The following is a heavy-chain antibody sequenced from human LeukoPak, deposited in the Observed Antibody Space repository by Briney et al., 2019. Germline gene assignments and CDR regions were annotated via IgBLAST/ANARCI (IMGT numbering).Heavy chain of an antibody. CDR2: IFYSGST. Sequence: NPSETLSLTCTVSGRSISSSSYYSGWIRQPPGKGLEWIGTIFYSGSTYYNPSLDSRVTMSVDTSRHLFSLMLSSVTAADTAVYCCAGTLYDSSGYWSIGLFDYWGQGTLVTVSS. D-gene: IGHD3-22*01. CDR1: GRSISSSSYY. J-gene: IGHJ4*02. V-gene: IGHV4-39*01. CDR3: AGTLYDSSGYWSIGLFDY.